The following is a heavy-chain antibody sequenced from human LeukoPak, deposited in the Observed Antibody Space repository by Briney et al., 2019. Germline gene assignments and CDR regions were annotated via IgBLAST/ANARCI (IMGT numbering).Heavy chain of an antibody. CDR3: AKDPRPYYYDSSGYYLDY. V-gene: IGHV1-8*01. CDR1: GYTFTSYD. J-gene: IGHJ4*02. Sequence: ASVKVSCKASGYTFTSYDINWVRQATGQGLEWMGWMNPNSGNTGYAQKFQGRVTMTRNTSIGTAYMELSSLRSEDTAVYYCAKDPRPYYYDSSGYYLDYWGQGTLVTVSS. CDR2: MNPNSGNT. D-gene: IGHD3-22*01.